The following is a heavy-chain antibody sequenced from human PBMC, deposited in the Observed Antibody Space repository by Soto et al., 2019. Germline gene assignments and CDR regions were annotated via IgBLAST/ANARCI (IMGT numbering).Heavy chain of an antibody. V-gene: IGHV3-30-3*01. CDR1: GFSFSIYA. CDR2: ISYHGSTE. J-gene: IGHJ3*02. D-gene: IGHD5-18*01. Sequence: QVQLVESGGGVVQPGRSLRLSCAASGFSFSIYAMHWVRQAPGKGLEWVAVISYHGSTEYYGDSVKGRFTISRDNSKNTLYMQMYSRRPEDTAIYNCARGYSYGPNWESDALDIWGQGAMVTVSS. CDR3: ARGYSYGPNWESDALDI.